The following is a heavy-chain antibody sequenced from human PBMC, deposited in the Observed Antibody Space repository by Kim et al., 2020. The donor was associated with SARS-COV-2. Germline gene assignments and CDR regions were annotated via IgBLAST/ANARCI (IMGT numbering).Heavy chain of an antibody. CDR1: GYSFTSYW. J-gene: IGHJ5*02. V-gene: IGHV5-51*01. CDR2: IYPGDSDT. Sequence: GESLKISCKGSGYSFTSYWIGWVRQMPGKGLEWMGIIYPGDSDTRYSPSFQGQVTISADKSISTAYLQWSSLKASDTAMYYCARLTFGGVIAQYNWFDPWGQGTLVTVSS. CDR3: ARLTFGGVIAQYNWFDP. D-gene: IGHD3-16*02.